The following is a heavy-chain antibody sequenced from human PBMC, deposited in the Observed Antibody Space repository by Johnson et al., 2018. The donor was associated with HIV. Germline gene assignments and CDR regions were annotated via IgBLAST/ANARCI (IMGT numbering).Heavy chain of an antibody. J-gene: IGHJ3*02. V-gene: IGHV3-11*04. Sequence: QVQLVESGGGLVQPGGSLRLSCVASGFSFSDYYMSWIRKAPGKGLEWVSYISSSGSTIYYADSVKGRFTISRDNAKNSLYLQMNSLRVEDTAVYYCAREITLIMGAGAAFDIWGQGTMVTVSS. CDR3: AREITLIMGAGAAFDI. CDR1: GFSFSDYY. D-gene: IGHD3-22*01. CDR2: ISSSGSTI.